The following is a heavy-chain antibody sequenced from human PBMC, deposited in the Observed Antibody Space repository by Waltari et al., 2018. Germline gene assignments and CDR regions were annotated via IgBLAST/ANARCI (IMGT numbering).Heavy chain of an antibody. D-gene: IGHD2-15*01. CDR1: GFTLSSYG. V-gene: IGHV3-33*06. CDR3: AKAKAARLYYFDY. Sequence: QVQLVESGGGVVQPGRSLRLSCAASGFTLSSYGMHWVRQAPGNGLEWVAVIWYDGSNKYYADSVKGRFTISRDNSKNTLYLQMNSLRAEDTAMYYCAKAKAARLYYFDYWGQGTLVTVSS. CDR2: IWYDGSNK. J-gene: IGHJ4*02.